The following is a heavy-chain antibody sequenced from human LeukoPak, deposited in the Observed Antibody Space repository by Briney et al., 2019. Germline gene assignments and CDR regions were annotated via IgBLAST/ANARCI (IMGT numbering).Heavy chain of an antibody. Sequence: ASVKVSCKASGYTFTSYYMHWVRQAPGQGLEWMGWISTFNGNTNYAQKLQGRVTMTTDTSTDAAYMELRSLRSDDTAVYYCATLTTVVTAYYFDYWGQGTLVTVSS. CDR2: ISTFNGNT. J-gene: IGHJ4*02. CDR1: GYTFTSYY. V-gene: IGHV1-18*04. D-gene: IGHD4-23*01. CDR3: ATLTTVVTAYYFDY.